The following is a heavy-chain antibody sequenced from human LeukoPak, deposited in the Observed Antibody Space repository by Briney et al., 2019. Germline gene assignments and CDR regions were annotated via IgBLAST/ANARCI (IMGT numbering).Heavy chain of an antibody. CDR1: GLTFSDHA. V-gene: IGHV3-23*01. CDR3: AKDRVARGEYFDY. CDR2: ISASGDYT. J-gene: IGHJ4*02. D-gene: IGHD5-12*01. Sequence: PGRSLRLSCAASGLTFSDHAMSWVRQAPGKGLERVSGISASGDYTYHADSVKGRFTISRDNSKNTLYLQMNSLRAEDTAKYYCAKDRVARGEYFDYWGQGTLVTVSS.